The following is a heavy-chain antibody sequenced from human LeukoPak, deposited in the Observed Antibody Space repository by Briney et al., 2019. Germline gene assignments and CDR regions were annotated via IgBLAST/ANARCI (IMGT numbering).Heavy chain of an antibody. CDR2: MYHSGHT. V-gene: IGHV4-38-2*02. CDR3: ASRPADTTWYGVFDY. J-gene: IGHJ4*02. CDR1: GYSISSGHY. Sequence: SETLSLTCTVSGYSISSGHYWGWIRQPPGKGLEWIGSMYHSGHTHYNPSLKSRVTMSVDTSRAQFFLRLSPVTAADTAIYYCASRPADTTWYGVFDYWSQGTLVTVSS. D-gene: IGHD3-10*01.